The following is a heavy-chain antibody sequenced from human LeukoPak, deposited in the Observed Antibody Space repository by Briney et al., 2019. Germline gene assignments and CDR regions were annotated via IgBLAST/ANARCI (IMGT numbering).Heavy chain of an antibody. D-gene: IGHD1-26*01. Sequence: SETLSLTCTVSGGSISSYYWSWIRQPPGKGLEWIGYIYYSGSTNYNPSLKSRVAISVDTSKNQFSLKLSSVTAADTAVYYCARNSGSYYFDYWGQGTLVTVSS. V-gene: IGHV4-59*08. CDR1: GGSISSYY. J-gene: IGHJ4*02. CDR2: IYYSGST. CDR3: ARNSGSYYFDY.